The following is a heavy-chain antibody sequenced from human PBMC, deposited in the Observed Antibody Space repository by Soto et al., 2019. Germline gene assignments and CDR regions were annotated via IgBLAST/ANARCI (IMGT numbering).Heavy chain of an antibody. CDR3: AKDLWSGRGGGIDY. Sequence: EVPLLDSGGGLVQPGGSLRLSCAASGFTFSSYAMHWVRQAPGKGLEWVSTISGAALNTYYADSVKGRFTISRDSSKRTVYLQMNSLSAADTAVYYCAKDLWSGRGGGIDYWGQGTLVTVSS. CDR1: GFTFSSYA. V-gene: IGHV3-23*01. CDR2: ISGAALNT. J-gene: IGHJ4*02. D-gene: IGHD3-3*01.